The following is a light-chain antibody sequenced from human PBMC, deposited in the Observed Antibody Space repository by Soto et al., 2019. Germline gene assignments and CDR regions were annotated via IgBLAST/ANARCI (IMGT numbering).Light chain of an antibody. J-gene: IGKJ2*01. Sequence: EVVLTQSPGTLSLSPGERATLSCRASQDIKDNYLAWYQQRPGQAPRLLIYGSSDRATGIPDRFSGGGSGTDFTLTISRLEPEDFAVYYCHQYVSSPPYTFGQGTKLEI. CDR2: GSS. CDR3: HQYVSSPPYT. V-gene: IGKV3-20*01. CDR1: QDIKDNY.